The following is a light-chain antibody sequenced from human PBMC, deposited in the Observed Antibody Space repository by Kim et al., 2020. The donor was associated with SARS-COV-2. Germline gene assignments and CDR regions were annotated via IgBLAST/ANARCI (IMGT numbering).Light chain of an antibody. V-gene: IGLV3-19*01. J-gene: IGLJ2*01. CDR2: GKN. CDR1: SLRSYY. CDR3: NSRDSNDNVV. Sequence: VAVGQTVRITCQGDSLRSYYATWYQQKPGKAPILVIYGKNNRPSGIPDRFSGSSSGNTASLTITGTQAGDEADYYCNSRDSNDNVVFGGGTQLTVL.